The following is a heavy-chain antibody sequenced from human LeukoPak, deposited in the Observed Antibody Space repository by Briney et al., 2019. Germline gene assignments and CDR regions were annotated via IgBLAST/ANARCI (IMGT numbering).Heavy chain of an antibody. Sequence: SETLSLTCAVYGGSFSGYYWSWIRQPPGKGLEWIGEINHSGSTNYNPSLKSRVTISVDTSKNQFSLKLSSVTAADTAVYYCARHDNITGITEHLDYWGQGTLVTVSS. V-gene: IGHV4-34*01. CDR1: GGSFSGYY. CDR3: ARHDNITGITEHLDY. D-gene: IGHD1-20*01. CDR2: INHSGST. J-gene: IGHJ4*02.